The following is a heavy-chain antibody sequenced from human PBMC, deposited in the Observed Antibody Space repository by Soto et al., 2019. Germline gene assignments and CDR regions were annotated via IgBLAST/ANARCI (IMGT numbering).Heavy chain of an antibody. J-gene: IGHJ4*02. CDR3: ARDQTPYYYDSSGYYYYFDY. CDR2: MNPKSANT. Sequence: ASVKVSCKASRYTFISYDINWVRQATGQGLEWMGWMNPKSANTGYAQNFQGRVTMTRNTSISTAYMELSSLRSEDTAVYYCARDQTPYYYDSSGYYYYFDYWGQGTLVTVSS. D-gene: IGHD3-22*01. CDR1: RYTFISYD. V-gene: IGHV1-8*01.